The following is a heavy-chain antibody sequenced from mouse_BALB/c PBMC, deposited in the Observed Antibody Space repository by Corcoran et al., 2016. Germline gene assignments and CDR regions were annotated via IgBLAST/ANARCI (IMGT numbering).Heavy chain of an antibody. Sequence: QIQLVQSGPELKKPGETVKISCKASGYTFTNYGMNWVKQAPGKGLKWMGWINTYTGEPTYADDFKGRFAFSLETSASTAYLQINNLKNEDTATYFCARLADGNYCDYWGQGTTLTVSS. D-gene: IGHD2-3*01. V-gene: IGHV9-3-1*01. CDR1: GYTFTNYG. CDR2: INTYTGEP. J-gene: IGHJ2*01. CDR3: ARLADGNYCDY.